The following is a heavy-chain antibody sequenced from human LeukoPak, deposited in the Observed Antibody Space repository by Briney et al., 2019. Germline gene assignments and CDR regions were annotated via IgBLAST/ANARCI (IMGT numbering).Heavy chain of an antibody. Sequence: SETLSLTCTVSGGSISSPNYYWGWIRQPPGKGLEWIGSFYYTGRTYYNPSLKSRVTISVDTSKNQFSLKLSSVTAADTAVYYCASQDTRCSIAASERWGQGTLVTVSS. CDR1: GGSISSPNYY. J-gene: IGHJ4*02. CDR3: ASQDTRCSIAASER. CDR2: FYYTGRT. V-gene: IGHV4-39*01. D-gene: IGHD6-13*01.